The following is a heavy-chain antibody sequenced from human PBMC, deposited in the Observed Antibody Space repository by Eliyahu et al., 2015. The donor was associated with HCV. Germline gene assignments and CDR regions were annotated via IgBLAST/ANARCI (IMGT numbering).Heavy chain of an antibody. D-gene: IGHD3-3*01. CDR2: XSGSGGST. Sequence: EVQLLESGGGLVQPGGSLRLSCAASGFTFXSXAMSWVRQAPGKGLEWVSAXSGSGGSTYYADSVKGRFTISRDNSKNTLYLQMNSLRAEDTAVYYCAKDQAAFGVVTAPFDYWGQGTLVTVSS. CDR1: GFTFXSXA. J-gene: IGHJ4*02. V-gene: IGHV3-23*01. CDR3: AKDQAAFGVVTAPFDY.